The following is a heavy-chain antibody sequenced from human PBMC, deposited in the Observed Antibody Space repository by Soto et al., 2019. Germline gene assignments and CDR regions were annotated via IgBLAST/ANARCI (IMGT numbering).Heavy chain of an antibody. CDR3: ARGSGYDSEDYFYGMDV. V-gene: IGHV3-53*01. CDR1: GFTVSSNY. J-gene: IGHJ6*02. CDR2: IYSGGST. D-gene: IGHD5-12*01. Sequence: GGSLRLSCAASGFTVSSNYMSWVRQAPGKGLEWVSVIYSGGSTYYADSVKGRFTISRDNSKNTLYLQMNSLRAEDTAVYYCARGSGYDSEDYFYGMDVWGLGTKVTVS.